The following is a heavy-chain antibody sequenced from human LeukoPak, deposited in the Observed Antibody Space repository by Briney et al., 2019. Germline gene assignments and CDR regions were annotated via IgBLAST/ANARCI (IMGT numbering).Heavy chain of an antibody. V-gene: IGHV3-21*01. J-gene: IGHJ3*02. D-gene: IGHD3-22*01. CDR1: GFIFSTYR. CDR2: ISTSSSYI. CDR3: ARSFSTYSYDASHWRGAFDI. Sequence: PGGSLRLSCAASGFIFSTYRMNWVRQAPGKGLEWVSSISTSSSYIHYADSVKGRFTISRDNANDSLYLQMNSLRAEDTAVYYCARSFSTYSYDASHWRGAFDIWGHGTMVTVSS.